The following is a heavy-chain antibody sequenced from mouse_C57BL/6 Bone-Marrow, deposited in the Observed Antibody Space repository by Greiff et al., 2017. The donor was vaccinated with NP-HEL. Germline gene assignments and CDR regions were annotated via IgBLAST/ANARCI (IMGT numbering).Heavy chain of an antibody. CDR2: ISDGGSYT. CDR1: GFTFSSYA. J-gene: IGHJ1*03. Sequence: EVQLVESGGGLVKPGGSLKLSCAASGFTFSSYAMSWVRQTPEKRLEWVATISDGGSYTYSPDNVKGRFTISRDNAKNNLYLQMSHLKSEDTAMYYCARYYGKVWYFDVWGTGTTVTVSS. CDR3: ARYYGKVWYFDV. V-gene: IGHV5-4*01. D-gene: IGHD2-1*01.